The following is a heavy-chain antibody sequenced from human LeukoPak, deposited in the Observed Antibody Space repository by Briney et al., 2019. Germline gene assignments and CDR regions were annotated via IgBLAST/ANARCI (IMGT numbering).Heavy chain of an antibody. D-gene: IGHD3-16*02. J-gene: IGHJ3*02. Sequence: SETLSLTCAVYGGSFSGYYWSWIRQPPGKGLEWIGEINHSGSTNYNPSLKSRVTISVDTSRNQFSLKLSSVTAADTAVYYCARGGKRRVIAAFDIWGQGTMVTVSS. CDR3: ARGGKRRVIAAFDI. CDR2: INHSGST. CDR1: GGSFSGYY. V-gene: IGHV4-34*01.